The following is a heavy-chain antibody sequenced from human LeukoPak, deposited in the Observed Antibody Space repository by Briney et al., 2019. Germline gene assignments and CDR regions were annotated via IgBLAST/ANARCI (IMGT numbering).Heavy chain of an antibody. J-gene: IGHJ4*02. CDR2: IYHSGST. CDR3: ARDLGPAYCGGDCSSPTY. V-gene: IGHV4-38-2*02. CDR1: GYSISSDYY. Sequence: SETLSLTCTVSGYSISSDYYWGWIRQPPGKGLEWIGDIYHSGSTYYNPSLKSRVSISRDTSKNQFSLKLSSVTAADTAVYYCARDLGPAYCGGDCSSPTYWGQGTLVTVSS. D-gene: IGHD2-21*01.